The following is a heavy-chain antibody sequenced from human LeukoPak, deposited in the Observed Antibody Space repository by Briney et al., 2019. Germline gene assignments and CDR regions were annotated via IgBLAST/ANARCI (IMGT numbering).Heavy chain of an antibody. CDR1: GYTFTSYG. Sequence: GASVKVSCKASGYTFTSYGISWVRQAPGQGLEWMGWINPNSGGTNYAQKFQGRVTMTRDTSISTAYMELSRLRSDDTAVYYCASRGIVGAPGAFDIWGQGTMVTVSS. CDR2: INPNSGGT. CDR3: ASRGIVGAPGAFDI. J-gene: IGHJ3*02. D-gene: IGHD1-26*01. V-gene: IGHV1-2*02.